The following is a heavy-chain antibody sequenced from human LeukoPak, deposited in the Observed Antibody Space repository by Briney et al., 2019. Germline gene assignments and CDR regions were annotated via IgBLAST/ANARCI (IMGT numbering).Heavy chain of an antibody. D-gene: IGHD6-19*01. CDR1: GSTFSKYG. J-gene: IGHJ4*02. CDR2: ISDAGSEK. Sequence: GRSLRLSCAASGSTFSKYGVHWVRQAPGKGLEWVAVISDAGSEKYYADSVKGRFTISRDNSKNTVYLQMNSLRPEDTAVYYCATGWYVNYWGQGTLVTVSS. CDR3: ATGWYVNY. V-gene: IGHV3-30*03.